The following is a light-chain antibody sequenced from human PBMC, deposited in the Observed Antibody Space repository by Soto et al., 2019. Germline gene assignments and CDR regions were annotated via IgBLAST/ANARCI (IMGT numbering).Light chain of an antibody. CDR1: QSVSSSY. CDR3: QQYGSPRGFT. CDR2: GAS. J-gene: IGKJ3*01. V-gene: IGKV3-20*01. Sequence: EIVLTQSPGTLSLSPGERATLSCRASQSVSSSYLAWYQQKPGQAPRLLIHGASSRATGIPDRFSGSGSGTDFTLTISRLEPEDFAVYYCQQYGSPRGFTFGPGTKVDMK.